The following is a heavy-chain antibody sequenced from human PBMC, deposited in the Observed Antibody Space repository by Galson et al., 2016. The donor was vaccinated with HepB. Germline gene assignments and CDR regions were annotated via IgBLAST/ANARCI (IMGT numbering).Heavy chain of an antibody. CDR1: GYTFTTYG. CDR3: ARDDSGGWYGFHYGMDV. V-gene: IGHV1-18*01. Sequence: SVKVSCKASGYTFTTYGISWVRQAPGQGLKWMGWISAYNGNTNYAQKLQGRVTMTTDTSTSTAYMELRSLRSDDTAVYYCARDDSGGWYGFHYGMDVWGQGTTVTVS. D-gene: IGHD6-19*01. J-gene: IGHJ6*02. CDR2: ISAYNGNT.